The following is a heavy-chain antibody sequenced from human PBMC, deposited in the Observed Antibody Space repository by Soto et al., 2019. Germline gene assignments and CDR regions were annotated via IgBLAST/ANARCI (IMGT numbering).Heavy chain of an antibody. CDR2: INTAEGGT. CDR3: AKNYQFDS. V-gene: IGHV3-23*01. Sequence: EVQLLESGGGLVQPGGSLRLFCTASGFTFTAYAMSWVRQAPGKGPEWVSSINTAEGGTTYAESVKGRFTISRDNSKNTLYLQMDSLRAEDTAMYYCAKNYQFDSWGQGTLVIVSS. D-gene: IGHD2-2*01. J-gene: IGHJ4*02. CDR1: GFTFTAYA.